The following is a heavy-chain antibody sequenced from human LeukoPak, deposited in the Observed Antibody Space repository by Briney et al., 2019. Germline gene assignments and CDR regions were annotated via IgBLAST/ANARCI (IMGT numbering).Heavy chain of an antibody. CDR1: GASISSESYY. Sequence: SETLSLTCTVAGASISSESYYWGWIRQPPGKGLEWIGAVYHSGSTTYNPSLKSRVIISVDTSKNEFSLRLTSVTAADTAVYYCVTPRSWELSDMAVWGKGTTVIVSS. CDR3: VTPRSWELSDMAV. D-gene: IGHD1-26*01. CDR2: VYHSGST. J-gene: IGHJ6*03. V-gene: IGHV4-39*07.